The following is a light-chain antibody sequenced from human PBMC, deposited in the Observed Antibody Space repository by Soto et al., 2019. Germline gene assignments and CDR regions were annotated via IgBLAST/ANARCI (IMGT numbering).Light chain of an antibody. CDR2: DAY. CDR1: QIFRGL. V-gene: IGKV3-11*01. Sequence: EGVLTQSPVTLSLSPGERATLSCRASQIFRGLLAWYQQKPGQAPRLLIYDAYNRATGIPARFSGSGSGTDFTLTISSLEPEDFAVYYCQQRSNWLLTFGGGTKVDIK. CDR3: QQRSNWLLT. J-gene: IGKJ4*01.